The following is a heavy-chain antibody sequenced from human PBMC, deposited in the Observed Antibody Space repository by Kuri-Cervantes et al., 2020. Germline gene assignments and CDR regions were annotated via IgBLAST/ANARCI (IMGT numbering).Heavy chain of an antibody. V-gene: IGHV4-39*01. CDR2: IYYSGST. CDR3: ARMGYQLLHQTNWFDP. CDR1: GGSISSSSYY. Sequence: SETLSLTCTVSGGSISSSSYYWGWIRQPPGKGLEWIGSIYYSGSTYYNPSLKSRVTISVDTSKNQFSLKLSSVTAADTAVYYCARMGYQLLHQTNWFDPWGQGTLVTVSS. J-gene: IGHJ5*02. D-gene: IGHD2-2*01.